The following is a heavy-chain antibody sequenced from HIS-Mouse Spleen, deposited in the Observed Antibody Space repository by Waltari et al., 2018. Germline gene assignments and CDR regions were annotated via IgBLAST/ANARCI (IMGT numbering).Heavy chain of an antibody. CDR3: ARGPYGGNFDY. J-gene: IGHJ4*02. Sequence: QVQLQQWGAGRLKPSEPLSLTFAVSGWSFSGFSWSWIRQPPGKGLEWIGEIKHSGSTNYNPSLKSRVTISVDTSKNQFSLKLSSVTAADTAVYYCARGPYGGNFDYWGQGTLVTVSS. CDR2: IKHSGST. D-gene: IGHD2-15*01. V-gene: IGHV4-34*01. CDR1: GWSFSGFS.